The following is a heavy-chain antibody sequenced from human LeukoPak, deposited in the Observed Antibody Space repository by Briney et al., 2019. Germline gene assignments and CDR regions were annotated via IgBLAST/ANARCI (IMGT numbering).Heavy chain of an antibody. D-gene: IGHD1-7*01. CDR3: AKALYNWNYGYYYYMDA. CDR2: ISGSGGST. J-gene: IGHJ6*03. Sequence: GGSLRLSCAASGFTFSSYAMSWVRQAPGKGLEWVSAISGSGGSTYYADSVKGRFTISRDNSKNTLYLQMNSLRAEDTAVYYCAKALYNWNYGYYYYMDAWGKGTTVTVSS. CDR1: GFTFSSYA. V-gene: IGHV3-23*01.